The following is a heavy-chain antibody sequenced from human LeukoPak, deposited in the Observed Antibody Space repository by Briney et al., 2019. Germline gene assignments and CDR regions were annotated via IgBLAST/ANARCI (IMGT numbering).Heavy chain of an antibody. Sequence: GGSLRLSCAASGFTFSSYAMHWVRQAPGKGLEWVAVISYDGSNKYYADSVKGRFTISRDNSKNTLYLQMNSLRAEDTAVYYCARVDPGFGESREISDYWGQGTLVTVSS. V-gene: IGHV3-30*14. J-gene: IGHJ4*02. D-gene: IGHD3-10*01. CDR2: ISYDGSNK. CDR3: ARVDPGFGESREISDY. CDR1: GFTFSSYA.